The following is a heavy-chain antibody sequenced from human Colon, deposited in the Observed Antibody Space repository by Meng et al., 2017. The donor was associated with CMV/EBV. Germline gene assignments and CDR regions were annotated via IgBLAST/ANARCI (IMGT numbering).Heavy chain of an antibody. D-gene: IGHD3-3*01. Sequence: GGSLRLSCAASGFALSSYWMSWVRQAPGKGLEWVANINQDGNEKYYVDSVKGRFIISRDDSKNTLYMEMNSLRAEDTAVYYCAKGSLEFLYYGMDVWGQGTTVTVSS. J-gene: IGHJ6*02. CDR3: AKGSLEFLYYGMDV. V-gene: IGHV3-7*03. CDR2: INQDGNEK. CDR1: GFALSSYW.